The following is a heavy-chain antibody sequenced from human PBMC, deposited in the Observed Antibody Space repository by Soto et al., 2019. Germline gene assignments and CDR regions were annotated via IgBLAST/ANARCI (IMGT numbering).Heavy chain of an antibody. CDR1: GYSFTIYW. Sequence: GESMKISCKGSGYSFTIYWIAWVRQMPGKGLEWMGMIYPGDSDTRYSPSFQGQVTISADKSITTAYLQWSSLSASDTAMYYFARSHICWSSSDYWGQGAPVTVTS. CDR2: IYPGDSDT. J-gene: IGHJ4*02. V-gene: IGHV5-51*01. D-gene: IGHD2-21*01. CDR3: ARSHICWSSSDY.